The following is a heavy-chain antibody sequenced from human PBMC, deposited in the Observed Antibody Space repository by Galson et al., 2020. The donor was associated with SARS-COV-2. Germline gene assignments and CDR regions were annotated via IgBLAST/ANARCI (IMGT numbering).Heavy chain of an antibody. D-gene: IGHD3-10*01. J-gene: IGHJ5*02. Sequence: ASVKVSCKASGYSFTSYFMHWVRQAPGQGLEWMGIINSSGGSTSYAQKFQGRVTMTRDTSTSTLYMELSSLRSEDTAVYYCARGGSYYGSGSHYNVGWFDPWGQGTLVTVSS. CDR1: GYSFTSYF. CDR2: INSSGGST. CDR3: ARGGSYYGSGSHYNVGWFDP. V-gene: IGHV1-46*01.